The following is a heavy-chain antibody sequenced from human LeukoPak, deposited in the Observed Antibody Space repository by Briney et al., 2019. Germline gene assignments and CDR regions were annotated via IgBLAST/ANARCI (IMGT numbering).Heavy chain of an antibody. CDR2: ISGSGGST. Sequence: SGGSLRLSCAASGFTSSSNAMSWVRQGPGKGLEWVPAISGSGGSTYYADSVKGRFTISTDKSKNTLYLQMNSLRAEDTAVYYCAKLLRGTVVPYFDYWGQGTLVTVSS. V-gene: IGHV3-23*01. J-gene: IGHJ4*02. CDR3: AKLLRGTVVPYFDY. D-gene: IGHD3-10*01. CDR1: GFTSSSNA.